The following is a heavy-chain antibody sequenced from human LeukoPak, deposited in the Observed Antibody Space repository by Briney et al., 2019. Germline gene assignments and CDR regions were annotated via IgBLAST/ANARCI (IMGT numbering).Heavy chain of an antibody. D-gene: IGHD6-19*01. CDR3: ARSGIAVAVPYYFDY. J-gene: IGHJ4*02. V-gene: IGHV3-30*04. CDR2: ISYDGSNK. CDR1: GFTFSSYA. Sequence: GGSLRLSCAASGFTFSSYAMHWVRQAPGKGLEWVAVISYDGSNKYYADSVKGRFTISRDNSKNTLYLQMNSLRAEDTAVYYCARSGIAVAVPYYFDYWGQGTLVTVSS.